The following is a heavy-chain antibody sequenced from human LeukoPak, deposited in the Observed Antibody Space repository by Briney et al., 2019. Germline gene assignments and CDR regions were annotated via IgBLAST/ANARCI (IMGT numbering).Heavy chain of an antibody. V-gene: IGHV4-59*08. D-gene: IGHD6-13*01. CDR1: GGSISSYY. Sequence: SETLSLTCTVSGGSISSYYWSWIRQPPGEGLEWIGYIHYSGSTNYNPSPKSRVTISLDTSKNQFSLKLNSVTAADTAVYYCARYIAAAQNYYFDYWGQGTLVTVSS. CDR2: IHYSGST. J-gene: IGHJ4*02. CDR3: ARYIAAAQNYYFDY.